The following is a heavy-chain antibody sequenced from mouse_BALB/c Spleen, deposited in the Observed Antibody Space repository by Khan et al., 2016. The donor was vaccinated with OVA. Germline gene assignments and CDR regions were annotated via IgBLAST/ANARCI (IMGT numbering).Heavy chain of an antibody. D-gene: IGHD2-4*01. J-gene: IGHJ3*01. CDR1: GFAFSRYW. V-gene: IGHV4-1*02. CDR3: TDTYYDYDVFAY. CDR2: INPDSSTI. Sequence: EVKLLESGGGLVQPGGTLKLSCAASGFAFSRYWMSWVRQAPGKGLEWIGEINPDSSTINYTPSLKDKFIISRDNAKNTLYLKMSKVRSEDTAFFYCTDTYYDYDVFAYWGRGTVVTVSA.